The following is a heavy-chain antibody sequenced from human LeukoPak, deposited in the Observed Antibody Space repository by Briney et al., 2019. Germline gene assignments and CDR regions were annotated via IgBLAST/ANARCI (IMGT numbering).Heavy chain of an antibody. V-gene: IGHV3-23*01. CDR3: AKQLGYCSDGSCYFPY. CDR2: ISNNGGYT. J-gene: IGHJ4*02. CDR1: GFTFSSSA. D-gene: IGHD2-15*01. Sequence: GGSLRLTCAASGFTFSSSAMSWVRQAPGKGLEWVSAISNNGGYTYYADSVQGRFTISRDNSKSTLCLQMNSLRAEDTAVYYCAKQLGYCSDGSCYFPYWGQGTLVTVSS.